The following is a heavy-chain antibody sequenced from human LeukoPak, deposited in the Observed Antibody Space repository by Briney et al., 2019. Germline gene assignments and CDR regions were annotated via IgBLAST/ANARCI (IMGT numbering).Heavy chain of an antibody. CDR3: ARRRRDGYNPSYYFDY. D-gene: IGHD5-24*01. J-gene: IGHJ4*02. Sequence: SETLSLTCAVYGGSFSGYYWSWIRQPPGKGLEWIGEINHSGSTNYNPSLKSRVTISVDTSKNQFSLKLSSVTAADTAVYYCARRRRDGYNPSYYFDYWGQGTLVTVSS. V-gene: IGHV4-34*01. CDR2: INHSGST. CDR1: GGSFSGYY.